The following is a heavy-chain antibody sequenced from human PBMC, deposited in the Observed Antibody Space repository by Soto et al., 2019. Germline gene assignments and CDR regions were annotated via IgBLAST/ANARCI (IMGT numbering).Heavy chain of an antibody. CDR1: GGTFSSYT. Sequence: QVQLVQSGAEVKKPGSSVKVSCKASGGTFSSYTISWVRQAPGQGLEWMGRIIPILGIANYAQKFQGRVTITEDKSTSTAYMALSSLRSEDTAVYYCARDGDYGDYVFDYWGQGTLVTVSS. V-gene: IGHV1-69*08. J-gene: IGHJ4*02. CDR3: ARDGDYGDYVFDY. CDR2: IIPILGIA. D-gene: IGHD4-17*01.